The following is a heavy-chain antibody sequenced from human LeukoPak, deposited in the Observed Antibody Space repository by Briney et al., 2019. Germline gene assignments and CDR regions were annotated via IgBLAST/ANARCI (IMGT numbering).Heavy chain of an antibody. CDR3: ARDESSGYSYGY. CDR1: GFTFSSYS. CDR2: ISSSSSYI. V-gene: IGHV3-21*01. J-gene: IGHJ4*02. D-gene: IGHD3-22*01. Sequence: GGSLRLSCAASGFTFSSYSMNWVRQAPARGLEWVSSISSSSSYIYYADSVKGRFTISRDNAKNSLYLQMNSLRAEDTAVYYCARDESSGYSYGYWGQGTLATVSS.